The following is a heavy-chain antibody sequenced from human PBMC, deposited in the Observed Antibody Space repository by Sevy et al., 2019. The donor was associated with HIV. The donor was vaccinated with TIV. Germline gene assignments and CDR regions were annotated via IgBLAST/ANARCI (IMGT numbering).Heavy chain of an antibody. Sequence: ASVKVSCMASGGTFSSYAISWVRQAPGQGLEWMGGIIPIFGTANYAQKFQGRVTITADESTSTAYMELSSLRSEDTAVYYCARDYLARAIFGVVSGGFDPWGQGTLVTVSS. D-gene: IGHD3-3*01. V-gene: IGHV1-69*13. J-gene: IGHJ5*02. CDR2: IIPIFGTA. CDR1: GGTFSSYA. CDR3: ARDYLARAIFGVVSGGFDP.